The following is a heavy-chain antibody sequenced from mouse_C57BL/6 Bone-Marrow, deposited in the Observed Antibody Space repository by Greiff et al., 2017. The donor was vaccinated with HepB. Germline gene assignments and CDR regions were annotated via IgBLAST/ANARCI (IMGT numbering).Heavy chain of an antibody. CDR1: GYTFTSYW. V-gene: IGHV1-55*01. D-gene: IGHD1-1*01. Sequence: QVQLQQPGAELVKPGASVKMSCKASGYTFTSYWMTWVKQRPGQGLEWIGDIYPGSGSTNYNEKFKSKATLTVDTSSSTAYMQLSSLTSEDSAVYYCARRGYYGSSYPLFDYWGQGTTLTVSS. CDR2: IYPGSGST. J-gene: IGHJ2*01. CDR3: ARRGYYGSSYPLFDY.